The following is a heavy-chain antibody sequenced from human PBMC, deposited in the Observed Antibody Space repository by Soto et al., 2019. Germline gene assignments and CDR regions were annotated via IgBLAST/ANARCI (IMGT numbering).Heavy chain of an antibody. D-gene: IGHD2-21*01. J-gene: IGHJ5*02. Sequence: ASVRVSGKASGYNCTSYAMHWVRQAPGQRIDWIGWINAGNGNTKYSQKFQGRDTITRDTSASTAYMEPCSLRSEDTSVYYCTRGFRAGVADSFDPWGQGTLVTVSS. CDR2: INAGNGNT. CDR1: GYNCTSYA. CDR3: TRGFRAGVADSFDP. V-gene: IGHV1-3*01.